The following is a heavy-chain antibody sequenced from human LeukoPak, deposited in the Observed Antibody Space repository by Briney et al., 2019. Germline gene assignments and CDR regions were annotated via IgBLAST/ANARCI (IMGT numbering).Heavy chain of an antibody. D-gene: IGHD2-2*01. CDR3: ANQPIVVVPAAMQNYYYYYMDV. CDR2: ISGSGGST. CDR1: GFTFSSYA. V-gene: IGHV3-23*01. Sequence: GGSLRLSCAASGFTFSSYAMSWVRQAPGKGLEWVSAISGSGGSTYYADSVKGRFTISRDNSKNTLYLQMNSLRAEDTAVYYCANQPIVVVPAAMQNYYYYYMDVWGKGTTVTVSS. J-gene: IGHJ6*03.